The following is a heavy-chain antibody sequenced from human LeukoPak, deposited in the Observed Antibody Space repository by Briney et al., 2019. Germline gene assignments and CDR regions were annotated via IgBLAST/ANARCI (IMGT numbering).Heavy chain of an antibody. V-gene: IGHV4-59*01. D-gene: IGHD4-11*01. Sequence: SETLSLTCTVSGGSISSYYWSWIRQPPGKGLEWIGYIYYIGSTNYNPSLKSRVSISVDTSKNQFSLKLSSVTAADTAVYYCARYSNYDWYFDLWGRGTLVTVSS. CDR3: ARYSNYDWYFDL. CDR2: IYYIGST. CDR1: GGSISSYY. J-gene: IGHJ2*01.